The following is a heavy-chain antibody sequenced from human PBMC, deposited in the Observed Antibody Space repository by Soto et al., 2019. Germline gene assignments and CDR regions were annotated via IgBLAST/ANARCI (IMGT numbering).Heavy chain of an antibody. V-gene: IGHV4-30-2*01. Sequence: SETLSLTCAVSGGSISSGGYSWSWIRQPPGKGLEWIGYIYHSGSTYYNPSLKSRVTISVDRSKNQFSLKLSSVTAADTAVYYCARDCSGGSCTGEYFQHWGQGTLVTVSS. J-gene: IGHJ1*01. CDR2: IYHSGST. D-gene: IGHD2-15*01. CDR3: ARDCSGGSCTGEYFQH. CDR1: GGSISSGGYS.